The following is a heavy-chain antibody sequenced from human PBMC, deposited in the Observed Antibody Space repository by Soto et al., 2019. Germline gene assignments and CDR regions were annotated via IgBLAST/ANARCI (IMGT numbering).Heavy chain of an antibody. D-gene: IGHD3-22*01. V-gene: IGHV4-39*01. J-gene: IGHJ4*02. Sequence: QMHLQESGPGLVKPSETLSLTCNVSGGSISSSDYYWGWVRQPPGEGLEWIGSIYYNGRTNYNPPFHSLVTISQDTSKNQFFLKMRSVDAADTAVYYCARQEGYLAGCQGFWGQGTLVTVSS. CDR1: GGSISSSDYY. CDR3: ARQEGYLAGCQGF. CDR2: IYYNGRT.